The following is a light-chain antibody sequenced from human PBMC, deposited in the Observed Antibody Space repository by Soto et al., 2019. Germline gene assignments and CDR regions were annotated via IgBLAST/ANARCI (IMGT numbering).Light chain of an antibody. V-gene: IGKV1-5*03. CDR2: KAS. Sequence: DIQLTQSPSTLSASVGDRVTITCRASQSISSWLAWYQQKPGKAPKLLIYKASSLESGVPSRCSGSGSGTEFTLTISSLQPEDFAVYYCQQYNNWPPNTFGQGTKVDIK. CDR1: QSISSW. J-gene: IGKJ1*01. CDR3: QQYNNWPPNT.